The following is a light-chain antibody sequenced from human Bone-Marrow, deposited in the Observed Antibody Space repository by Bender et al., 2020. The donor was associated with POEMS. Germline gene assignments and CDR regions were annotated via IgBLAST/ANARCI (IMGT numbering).Light chain of an antibody. CDR3: AAWDDRLNGVV. CDR1: RSNIGSNT. V-gene: IGLV1-44*01. Sequence: QSVLTQPPSASGTPGQRVTISCSGSRSNIGSNTVNWYQQFPGTAPKLLIYSNNDRPSGVPDRFSCSKSGTSASLAISWLQSEDEADYYCAAWDDRLNGVVFGGGTKLTVL. CDR2: SNN. J-gene: IGLJ3*02.